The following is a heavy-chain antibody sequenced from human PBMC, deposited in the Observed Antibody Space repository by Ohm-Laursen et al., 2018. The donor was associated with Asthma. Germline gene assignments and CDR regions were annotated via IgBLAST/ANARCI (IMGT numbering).Heavy chain of an antibody. CDR1: GFTFSSYA. V-gene: IGHV3-23*01. J-gene: IGHJ1*01. CDR2: ISGSGGST. D-gene: IGHD1-26*01. CDR3: ARIGPEWELPGREYSLHH. Sequence: SLRLSCSASGFTFSSYAMSWVRQAPGKGLEWVSAISGSGGSTYYADSVKGRFTISRDNSKNTVYLHMSSLRADDTAVFYCARIGPEWELPGREYSLHHWGEGILVTVSS.